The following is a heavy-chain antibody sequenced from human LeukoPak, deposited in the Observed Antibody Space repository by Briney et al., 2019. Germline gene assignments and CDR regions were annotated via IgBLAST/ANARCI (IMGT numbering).Heavy chain of an antibody. CDR3: ARDPYSGSYGDSYYYYMDV. D-gene: IGHD1-26*01. Sequence: GGSLRLSCAASGFTFSSYNMNWVRQAPGKGLEWVSSITSTGTYTFYADSVKGRFTISRDNSKNSLYLQMISLRAEDTAIYYCARDPYSGSYGDSYYYYMDVWGKGTTVTISS. V-gene: IGHV3-21*01. CDR1: GFTFSSYN. CDR2: ITSTGTYT. J-gene: IGHJ6*03.